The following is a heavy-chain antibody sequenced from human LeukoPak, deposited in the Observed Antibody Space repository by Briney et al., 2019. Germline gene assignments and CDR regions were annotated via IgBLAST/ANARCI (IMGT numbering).Heavy chain of an antibody. J-gene: IGHJ4*02. CDR2: INHSGST. V-gene: IGHV4-34*01. Sequence: PSETLSLTCAVYGGSFTGYYWSWIRQPPGKGLEWNGEINHSGSTNYNPSLKSRVTISVGTSKNQFSLKLSSVTAADTAVYYCARCGYSSGWYAIDYWGQGTLVTVSS. CDR3: ARCGYSSGWYAIDY. CDR1: GGSFTGYY. D-gene: IGHD6-19*01.